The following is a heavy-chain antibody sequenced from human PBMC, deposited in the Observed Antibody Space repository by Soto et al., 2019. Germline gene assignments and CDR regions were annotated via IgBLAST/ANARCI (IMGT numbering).Heavy chain of an antibody. J-gene: IGHJ3*02. CDR2: IIPIFGTA. Sequence: SVKVSCKASGGTFSSYAISWVRQAPGQGLEWMGGIIPIFGTANYAQKFQGRVTITADESTSTAYMELSSLRSEDTAVYYCARGSDYYDSSGWAFDIWGQGTMVTV. CDR3: ARGSDYYDSSGWAFDI. CDR1: GGTFSSYA. V-gene: IGHV1-69*13. D-gene: IGHD3-22*01.